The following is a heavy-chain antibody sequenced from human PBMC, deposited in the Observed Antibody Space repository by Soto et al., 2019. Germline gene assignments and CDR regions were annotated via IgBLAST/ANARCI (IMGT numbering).Heavy chain of an antibody. CDR1: GYTFTNHY. CDR3: ARDEYHYGSGSSYSTLDD. Sequence: QVQLEQSGAEVKKPGASVKVSCKASGYTFTNHYIHCVRQGPGQGPEWMGTINPSGGKTDYAQKFKGRVTLTSDTPTSTVYMELRSLRSEDTAIYYCARDEYHYGSGSSYSTLDDWGQGTLVTVSS. V-gene: IGHV1-46*01. J-gene: IGHJ4*02. CDR2: INPSGGKT. D-gene: IGHD3-10*01.